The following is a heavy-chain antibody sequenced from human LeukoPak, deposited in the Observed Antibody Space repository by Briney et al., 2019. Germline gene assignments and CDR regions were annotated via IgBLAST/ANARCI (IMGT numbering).Heavy chain of an antibody. CDR1: GYTLTELS. J-gene: IGHJ4*02. D-gene: IGHD5-24*01. CDR3: ATAVAKITTVALDY. Sequence: ASVKVSCKVSGYTLTELSMHWVRQAPGKGLEWMGGFDPEDGETIYAQKFQGRVTMTEDTSTDTAYMELSSLRSEDTALYYCATAVAKITTVALDYWGQGTLVTVSS. V-gene: IGHV1-24*01. CDR2: FDPEDGET.